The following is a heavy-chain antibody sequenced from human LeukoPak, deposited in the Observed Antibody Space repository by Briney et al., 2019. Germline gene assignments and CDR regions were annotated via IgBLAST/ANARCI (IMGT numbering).Heavy chain of an antibody. J-gene: IGHJ4*02. Sequence: SVKVSCKASGFTFTSSAMQWVRQARGQRLEWIGWIVVGSGNTNYAQKFQERVTIPRDMSTSTAYMELSSLRSEDTAVYYCAADRYYYDSSGYPCFDYWGQGTLVTVSS. D-gene: IGHD3-22*01. CDR1: GFTFTSSA. CDR2: IVVGSGNT. CDR3: AADRYYYDSSGYPCFDY. V-gene: IGHV1-58*02.